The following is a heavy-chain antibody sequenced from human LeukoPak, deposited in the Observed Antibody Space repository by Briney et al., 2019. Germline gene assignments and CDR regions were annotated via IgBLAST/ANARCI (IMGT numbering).Heavy chain of an antibody. CDR3: TRATTTVTISWFDP. V-gene: IGHV1-18*04. CDR1: AYTFTSYG. D-gene: IGHD4-11*01. J-gene: IGHJ5*02. CDR2: ISAYNGNT. Sequence: ASVKVSCKASAYTFTSYGISWVRQAPGQGLEWMGWISAYNGNTDYARKFQGGVTMTTDTSTSTAYMELRNLRSDDTAVYYCTRATTTVTISWFDPWGQGTLVTVSS.